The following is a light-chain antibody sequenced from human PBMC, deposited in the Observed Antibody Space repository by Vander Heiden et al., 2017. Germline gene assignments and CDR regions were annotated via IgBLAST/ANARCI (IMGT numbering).Light chain of an antibody. CDR2: DVS. CDR1: SSDVGGYNY. CDR3: CSYAGSHTVV. V-gene: IGLV2-11*01. Sequence: QSALTQPRSVSGSPGQSVAISCTGTSSDVGGYNYVSWYQQRPNKAPKVLIYDVSKRPSGVPVRFSGSKSGNTASLTISGLQPEDEADYYCCSYAGSHTVVFGGGTKLTVL. J-gene: IGLJ2*01.